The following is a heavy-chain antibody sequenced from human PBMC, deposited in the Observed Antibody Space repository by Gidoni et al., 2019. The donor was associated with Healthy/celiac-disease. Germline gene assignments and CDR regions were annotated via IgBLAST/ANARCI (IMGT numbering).Heavy chain of an antibody. D-gene: IGHD3-10*01. J-gene: IGHJ4*02. Sequence: EVQLVESGGGLVKPGGSLRLSSAASGFTFSNAWMTWVLQAPGKGLEWVGRIKSKTDGGKTDYAAPVKGRFTISRDDSKNTLYLQMNSLKTEDTAVYYCTTDEPHVANYYGSGSYYKDYWGQGTLVTVAS. CDR2: IKSKTDGGKT. V-gene: IGHV3-15*01. CDR3: TTDEPHVANYYGSGSYYKDY. CDR1: GFTFSNAW.